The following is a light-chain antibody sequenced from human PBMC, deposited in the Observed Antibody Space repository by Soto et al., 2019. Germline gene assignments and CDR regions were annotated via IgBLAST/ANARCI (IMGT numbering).Light chain of an antibody. Sequence: DIQMTQSPSSLSASVGDRFTITCRASQSIRTYLNWYQQKPGKAPKVLIYSVSTLTTGVPSRFSGSGSGTDFTLTISSLEPEDFAVYYCQQRSNWPQITFGQGTRLEIK. CDR3: QQRSNWPQIT. J-gene: IGKJ5*01. CDR2: SVS. CDR1: QSIRTY. V-gene: IGKV1-39*01.